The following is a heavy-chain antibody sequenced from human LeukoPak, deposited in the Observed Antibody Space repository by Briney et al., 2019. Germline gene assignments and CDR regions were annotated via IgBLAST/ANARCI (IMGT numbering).Heavy chain of an antibody. D-gene: IGHD2-2*01. J-gene: IGHJ6*02. CDR3: ARDLSIRYCSSTSCHAVYGMDV. V-gene: IGHV3-74*01. CDR1: GFTFSSYW. CDR2: INSDGSST. Sequence: GGSLRPSCAASGFTFSSYWMHWVRQAPGKGLVWVPRINSDGSSTSYADSVKGRFTISRDNAKNTLYLQMNSLRAEDTAVYYCARDLSIRYCSSTSCHAVYGMDVWGQGTTVTVSS.